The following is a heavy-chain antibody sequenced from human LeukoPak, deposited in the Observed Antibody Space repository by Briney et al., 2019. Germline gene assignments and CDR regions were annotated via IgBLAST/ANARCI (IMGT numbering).Heavy chain of an antibody. CDR1: GGSISSYY. CDR2: IYYSGST. Sequence: PSETLSLNCTVSGGSISSYYWSWIRQPPGKGLEWIGYIYYSGSTNYNPSLKSRVTISVDTSKNQFSLKLSSGTAADTAVYYCASCERGYSYGYDYYYYMDVWGKGTTVTVSS. J-gene: IGHJ6*03. CDR3: ASCERGYSYGYDYYYYMDV. V-gene: IGHV4-59*01. D-gene: IGHD5-18*01.